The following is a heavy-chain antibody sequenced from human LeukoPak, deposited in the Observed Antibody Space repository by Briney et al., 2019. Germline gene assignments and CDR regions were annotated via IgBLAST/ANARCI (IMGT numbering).Heavy chain of an antibody. Sequence: GGSLRLSCAASGFTISTYGMNWVRQAPRKGLEWVXXIFGSGDSTYYADSVKGRFTISRDKSKNTLYLQMHSLRAEDTAVYYCAKDQKPDSGYDIDYWGQGTLVTVSS. V-gene: IGHV3-23*01. CDR2: IFGSGDST. CDR3: AKDQKPDSGYDIDY. D-gene: IGHD5-12*01. CDR1: GFTISTYG. J-gene: IGHJ4*02.